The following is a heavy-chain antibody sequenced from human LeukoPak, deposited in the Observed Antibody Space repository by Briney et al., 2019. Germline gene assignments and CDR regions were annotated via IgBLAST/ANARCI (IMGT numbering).Heavy chain of an antibody. J-gene: IGHJ4*02. CDR2: IWYDGSNK. CDR3: ARDSPRNSYFKY. CDR1: GFNFSTYG. V-gene: IGHV3-33*01. D-gene: IGHD2/OR15-2a*01. Sequence: GGSLRLSCAASGFNFSTYGMHWVRQAPGKGLEWVGVIWYDGSNKVYADSVKGRITISRDNSKNMLFLQMNNLRAEDTAVYYCARDSPRNSYFKYWGQGTLVTVSS.